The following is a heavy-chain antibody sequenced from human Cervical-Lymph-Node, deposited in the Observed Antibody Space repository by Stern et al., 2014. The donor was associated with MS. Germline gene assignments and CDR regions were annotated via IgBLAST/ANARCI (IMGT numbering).Heavy chain of an antibody. CDR2: ISSSGSTT. D-gene: IGHD6-19*01. CDR1: GFTFSTYR. CDR3: ARDKRSSGEYYFDY. J-gene: IGHJ4*02. V-gene: IGHV3-48*02. Sequence: EVQLVESGGGLVQPGGSLRLSCAASGFTFSTYRMIWVRQAPGKGLEWISYISSSGSTTYYADSVRGRFTISRDNAKNSLYLQMNSLRDEDTAVYYCARDKRSSGEYYFDYWGQGTLVTVSS.